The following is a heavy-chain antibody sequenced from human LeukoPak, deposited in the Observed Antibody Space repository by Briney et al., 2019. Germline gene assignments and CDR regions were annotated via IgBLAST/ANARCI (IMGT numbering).Heavy chain of an antibody. CDR2: IWYDGSNI. CDR1: GISFSSHG. J-gene: IGHJ4*02. V-gene: IGHV3-33*01. Sequence: PGTSLRLSCAASGISFSSHGMHWVRQAPGKGLEWVAVIWYDGSNIYYTDSVKGRFTISRDNSKNTLYLQMNSLRAEDTAVYYCARGVRYSSGYFDYWGQGTLVTVSS. D-gene: IGHD6-19*01. CDR3: ARGVRYSSGYFDY.